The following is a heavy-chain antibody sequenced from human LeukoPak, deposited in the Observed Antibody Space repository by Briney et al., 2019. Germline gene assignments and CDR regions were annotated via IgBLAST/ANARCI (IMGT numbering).Heavy chain of an antibody. V-gene: IGHV4-59*01. CDR3: ASQDSSSWSYMDV. CDR1: GGSISSYY. CDR2: IYYSGST. Sequence: SETLSLTCTVSGGSISSYYWSWIRQPPGKGLEWIGYIYYSGSTNYNPSLKSRVTISVDTSKNQFSLKLSSVTAADTAVYYCASQDSSSWSYMDVWGKGTTVTVSS. D-gene: IGHD6-13*01. J-gene: IGHJ6*03.